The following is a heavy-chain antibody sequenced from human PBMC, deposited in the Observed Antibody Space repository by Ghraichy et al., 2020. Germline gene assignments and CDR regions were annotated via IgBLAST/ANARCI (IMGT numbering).Heavy chain of an antibody. CDR2: ISSSSSTI. D-gene: IGHD6-13*01. Sequence: GGSLRLSCAASGFTFSSYSMNWVRQAPGKGLEWVSYISSSSSTIYYADSVKGRFTISRDNAKNSLYLQMNSLRDEDTAVYYCARDRRGYAAAGTDYFDYWGQGTLVTVSS. V-gene: IGHV3-48*02. CDR3: ARDRRGYAAAGTDYFDY. J-gene: IGHJ4*02. CDR1: GFTFSSYS.